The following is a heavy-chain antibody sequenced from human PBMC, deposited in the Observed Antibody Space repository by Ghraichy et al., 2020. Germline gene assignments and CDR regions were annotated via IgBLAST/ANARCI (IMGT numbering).Heavy chain of an antibody. CDR3: ARQKVERIAAAHFDY. CDR1: GGSISSSSYY. V-gene: IGHV4-39*01. CDR2: IYYSGST. Sequence: SETLSLTCTVSGGSISSSSYYWGWIRQPPGKGLEWIGSIYYSGSTYYNPSLKSRVTISVDTSKNQFSLKLSSVTAADTAVYYCARQKVERIAAAHFDYWGQGTLVTVSS. D-gene: IGHD6-13*01. J-gene: IGHJ4*02.